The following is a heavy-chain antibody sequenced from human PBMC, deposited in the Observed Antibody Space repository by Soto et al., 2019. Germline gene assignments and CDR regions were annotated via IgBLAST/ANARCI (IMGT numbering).Heavy chain of an antibody. V-gene: IGHV4-31*03. J-gene: IGHJ5*02. D-gene: IGHD5-12*01. CDR3: AREYSGYDKTRFDP. CDR2: IYYSGTT. Sequence: SETLSPTCNVSGGSISSGGNYWSWIRQHPGKGLEWIGYIYYSGTTYYNPSLKSRLTISIDTSRNQLSLKLSSVTAADTAVYYCAREYSGYDKTRFDPWGQGTLVTVSS. CDR1: GGSISSGGNY.